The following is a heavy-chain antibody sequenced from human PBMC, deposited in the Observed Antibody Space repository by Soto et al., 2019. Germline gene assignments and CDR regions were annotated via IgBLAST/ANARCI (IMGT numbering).Heavy chain of an antibody. CDR2: INPSGGST. CDR3: ARAYRALGWFDP. Sequence: ASVQVSCKASGYTFTRYYMHWVRQAPGQGLEWMGIINPSGGSTSYAQKFQGRVTMTRDTSTSTVYMELSSLRSEDTAVYYCARAYRALGWFDPWGQGTLVTVSS. CDR1: GYTFTRYY. J-gene: IGHJ5*02. V-gene: IGHV1-46*01. D-gene: IGHD3-16*02.